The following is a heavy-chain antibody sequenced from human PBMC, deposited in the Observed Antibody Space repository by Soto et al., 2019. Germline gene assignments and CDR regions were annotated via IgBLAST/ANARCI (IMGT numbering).Heavy chain of an antibody. Sequence: PSETLSLTCTVSGGSISSYYWSWIRQPPGKGLEWIGNIYYSGSTNYNPSLKSRVTISVDTSKNQFSLKLSSVTAADTAVYYCASQTANFYGSGSYYLPFDYWGQGTPVTVSS. V-gene: IGHV4-59*01. J-gene: IGHJ4*02. D-gene: IGHD3-10*01. CDR3: ASQTANFYGSGSYYLPFDY. CDR1: GGSISSYY. CDR2: IYYSGST.